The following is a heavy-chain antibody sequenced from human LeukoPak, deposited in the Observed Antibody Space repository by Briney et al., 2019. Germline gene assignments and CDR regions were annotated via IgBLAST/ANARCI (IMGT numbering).Heavy chain of an antibody. Sequence: SEALSLTCTVSGVSISTSTHYWAWIRQPPGKGLEWIASMFYRGSTYYNASLRSRVTLSVDTSMNQFSLKLSSVTASDTATFYCVRQGGWGGAASLIEFWGQGTLVTVSS. CDR2: MFYRGST. V-gene: IGHV4-39*01. J-gene: IGHJ4*02. D-gene: IGHD2-15*01. CDR1: GVSISTSTHY. CDR3: VRQGGWGGAASLIEF.